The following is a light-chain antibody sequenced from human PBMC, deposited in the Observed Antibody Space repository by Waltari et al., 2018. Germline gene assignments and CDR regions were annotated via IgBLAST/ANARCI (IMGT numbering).Light chain of an antibody. CDR1: SSDVGAYTY. V-gene: IGLV2-11*01. J-gene: IGLJ2*01. Sequence: QSALTQPRSVSASPGQSVTISCTGSSSDVGAYTYVSCYHQPPGKAPKLIIYYVTHRPSGVPGRFSGSKSGNTASLTISGLQSEDEADYYCCSYAGRSIFGLFGGGTKLTVL. CDR3: CSYAGRSIFGL. CDR2: YVT.